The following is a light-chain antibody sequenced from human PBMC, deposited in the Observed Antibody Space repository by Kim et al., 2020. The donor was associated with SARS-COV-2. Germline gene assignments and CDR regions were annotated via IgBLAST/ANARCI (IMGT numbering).Light chain of an antibody. CDR3: QYYGRSLYT. CDR1: QSLNNNY. J-gene: IGKJ2*01. Sequence: EIVLTQSPGTLSLSPGESATLSCRASQSLNNNYLAWYQQKPGQAPRLLIYGVSNRATAIPERFSGSGSGTDFTLTINRLEPEDFVVYYCQYYGRSLYTFGPGTKREI. CDR2: GVS. V-gene: IGKV3-20*01.